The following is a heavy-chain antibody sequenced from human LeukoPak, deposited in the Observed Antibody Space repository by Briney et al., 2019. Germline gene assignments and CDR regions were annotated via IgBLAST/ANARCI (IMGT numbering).Heavy chain of an antibody. V-gene: IGHV4-59*01. Sequence: SETLSLTCSVSGDSNSLYYWSWIRQPPGKGLEWIAYISYSGSANYSPSLKSRVTVSVDTSKNQFSLKLSSVTAADTAVYYCARIVPYNYGYVDYWGQGTLVTVSS. CDR1: GDSNSLYY. J-gene: IGHJ4*02. CDR2: ISYSGSA. D-gene: IGHD5-18*01. CDR3: ARIVPYNYGYVDY.